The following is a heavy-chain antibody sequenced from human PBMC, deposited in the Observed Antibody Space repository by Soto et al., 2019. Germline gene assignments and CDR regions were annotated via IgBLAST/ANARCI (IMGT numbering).Heavy chain of an antibody. CDR1: GFTFSSYA. Sequence: GGSLRLSCAASGFTFSSYAMSWVRQAPGKGLEWVAVISYDGSNKYYADSVKGRFTISRDNSKNTLYPQMNSLRAEDTAVYYCAKDFKMSSWTFDYWGQGTLVTVSS. V-gene: IGHV3-30*18. J-gene: IGHJ4*02. CDR2: ISYDGSNK. CDR3: AKDFKMSSWTFDY. D-gene: IGHD6-13*01.